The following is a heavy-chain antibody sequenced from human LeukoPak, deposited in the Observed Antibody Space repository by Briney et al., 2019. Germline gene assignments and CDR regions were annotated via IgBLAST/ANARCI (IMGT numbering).Heavy chain of an antibody. Sequence: GGSLRLSCAASGFIFNNYWLTWVRQSPGKGLEWLASIKQDGREKKYVDSVKGRFTISRDNAKNSLYLQMNTLRAEDTAVYYCARFSSLEELPLFRYWGQGTLVTVSS. V-gene: IGHV3-7*01. CDR1: GFIFNNYW. CDR2: IKQDGREK. CDR3: ARFSSLEELPLFRY. J-gene: IGHJ4*02. D-gene: IGHD3-16*02.